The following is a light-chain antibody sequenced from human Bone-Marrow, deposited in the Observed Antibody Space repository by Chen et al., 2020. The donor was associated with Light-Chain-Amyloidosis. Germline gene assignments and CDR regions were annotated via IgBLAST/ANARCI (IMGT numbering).Light chain of an antibody. CDR1: RGVSHA. J-gene: IGKJ1*01. V-gene: IGKV1-NL1*01. Sequence: DIQMTQFPPSLSASVGDRVTITCRASRGVSHAVAWYQQKPGKGPTLLIYATARLGSGVPSRFSGSGAGTEYTLTINGLQPEDSATYFCQQYYNIPPWTFGQGTKVQIK. CDR2: ATA. CDR3: QQYYNIPPWT.